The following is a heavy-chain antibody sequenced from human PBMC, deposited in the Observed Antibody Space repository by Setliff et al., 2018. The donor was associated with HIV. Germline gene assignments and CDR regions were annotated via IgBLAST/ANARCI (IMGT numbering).Heavy chain of an antibody. CDR3: ARGSHSSSWYGSHFDY. D-gene: IGHD6-13*01. V-gene: IGHV4-34*01. J-gene: IGHJ4*02. CDR1: GRSFSGYY. CDR2: INHSGGT. Sequence: PSETLSLTCAVYGRSFSGYYWNWIRQSPGKGLEWIGEINHSGGTNYNPSLKSRVTMSIDTSKNQFSLNVSSVTAADAAVYYCARGSHSSSWYGSHFDYWGQGILVTVSS.